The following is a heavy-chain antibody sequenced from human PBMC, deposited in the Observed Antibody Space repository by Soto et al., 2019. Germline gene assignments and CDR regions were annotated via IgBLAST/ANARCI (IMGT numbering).Heavy chain of an antibody. Sequence: QVQLVQSGAEVKKPGASVKVSCKASGYTFTSYGISWVRQAPGQGLEWMGWISAYNGNTNYAQKLQGRVTMTTDTSTSTAYMELRSLRSDDTAVYYCARDRPREHCSSSWYLLSGYYGMDVWGQGTTVTVSS. J-gene: IGHJ6*02. D-gene: IGHD6-13*01. V-gene: IGHV1-18*01. CDR1: GYTFTSYG. CDR3: ARDRPREHCSSSWYLLSGYYGMDV. CDR2: ISAYNGNT.